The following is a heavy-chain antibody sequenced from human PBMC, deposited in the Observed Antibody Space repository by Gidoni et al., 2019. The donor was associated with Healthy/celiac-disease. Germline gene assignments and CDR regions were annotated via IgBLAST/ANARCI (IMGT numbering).Heavy chain of an antibody. Sequence: QAQLQQWGAGLLKPSETLSLTCAVYGGSFSGYYWSWFRQPPGKGLGWIGEINHSGSTNDNPALKMRVTISVDQSKNQFSRKLSSVTAADTAVYYCARGRGGLLFGHWFDPWGQGTLVTVSS. CDR1: GGSFSGYY. CDR3: ARGRGGLLFGHWFDP. CDR2: INHSGST. J-gene: IGHJ5*02. D-gene: IGHD2-15*01. V-gene: IGHV4-34*01.